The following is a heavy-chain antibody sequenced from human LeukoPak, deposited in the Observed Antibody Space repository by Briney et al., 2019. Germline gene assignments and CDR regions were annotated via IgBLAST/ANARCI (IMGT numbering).Heavy chain of an antibody. CDR3: ARDRSYYGDAYDI. D-gene: IGHD1-26*01. CDR1: GFTFSRYW. J-gene: IGHJ3*02. CDR2: IKQDGSEK. V-gene: IGHV3-7*01. Sequence: GGSLRLSCAASGFTFSRYWMSWVRQAPGKGLEWVANIKQDGSEKYYVDSVKGRFTISRDNANNSLHLQMNSLRVDDTAVYYCARDRSYYGDAYDIWGHGTLVTVSS.